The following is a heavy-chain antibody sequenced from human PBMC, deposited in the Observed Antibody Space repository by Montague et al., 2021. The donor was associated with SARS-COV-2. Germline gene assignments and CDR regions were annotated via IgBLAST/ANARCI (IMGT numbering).Heavy chain of an antibody. D-gene: IGHD2-15*01. CDR2: IYYSGST. CDR3: ARLTAGYCSGGSCYWGTGFDY. V-gene: IGHV4-31*03. Sequence: TLSLTCTVSGGSISSGGYYWSWIRQHPGKGLEWIGYIYYSGSTYYNPSLKSRVTISVDTSKNQFSLKLSSVTAADTAVYYGARLTAGYCSGGSCYWGTGFDYWGQGTLVTVSS. J-gene: IGHJ4*02. CDR1: GGSISSGGYY.